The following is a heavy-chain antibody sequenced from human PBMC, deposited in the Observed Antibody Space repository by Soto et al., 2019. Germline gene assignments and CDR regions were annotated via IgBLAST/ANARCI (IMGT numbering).Heavy chain of an antibody. Sequence: QVQLVESGGGVVQPGRSLRLSCAASGFTFSSYGMHWVRQAPGKGLEWVAVIWYDGSNKYYADSVKGRFTISRDNSKNRLYLQMNSRGAEDTAVYYWAIYYGSGGYYAYYVMDVGAKGPRSPSP. D-gene: IGHD3-10*01. CDR2: IWYDGSNK. V-gene: IGHV3-33*01. CDR1: GFTFSSYG. CDR3: AIYYGSGGYYAYYVMDV. J-gene: IGHJ6*02.